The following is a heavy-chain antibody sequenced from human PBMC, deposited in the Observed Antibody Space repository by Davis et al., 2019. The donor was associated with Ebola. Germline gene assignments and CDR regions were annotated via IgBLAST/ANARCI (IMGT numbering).Heavy chain of an antibody. CDR3: ARGGLGIAARRYYYYGMDV. Sequence: GESLKISCAASGFTFSNAWMTWVRQAPGKGLEWVGRIKSKTDGGTTDYAAPVKGRFTISRDDSKNTLYLQMNSLRAEDTAVYYCARGGLGIAARRYYYYGMDVWGQGTTVTVSS. D-gene: IGHD6-6*01. V-gene: IGHV3-15*07. CDR2: IKSKTDGGTT. CDR1: GFTFSNAW. J-gene: IGHJ6*02.